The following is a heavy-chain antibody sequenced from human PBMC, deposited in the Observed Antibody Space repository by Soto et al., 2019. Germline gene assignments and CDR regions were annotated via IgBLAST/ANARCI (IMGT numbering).Heavy chain of an antibody. D-gene: IGHD6-13*01. J-gene: IGHJ4*02. CDR2: IYSGGST. Sequence: GSLRLSCAASGFTVSSNYMSWVRQAPGKGLEWVSVIYSGGSTYYADSVKGRFTISRDNSKNTLYLQMNSLRAEDTAVYYCARDSGSAVGYSSSWLPLGYWGQGTLVTVSS. V-gene: IGHV3-53*01. CDR1: GFTVSSNY. CDR3: ARDSGSAVGYSSSWLPLGY.